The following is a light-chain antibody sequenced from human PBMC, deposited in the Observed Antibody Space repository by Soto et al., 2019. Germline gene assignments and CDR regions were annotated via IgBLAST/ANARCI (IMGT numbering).Light chain of an antibody. V-gene: IGKV3-20*01. Sequence: IVLTQSPGTLSLSPGERSTLSCRVSQSVSSSYLAWYQQKPGQAPRLLIYGASSRATGIPDRFSGSGSATDFTLTISRLEPEDFAVYYCQQYGTSPPLTFGGGTKVDIK. J-gene: IGKJ4*01. CDR3: QQYGTSPPLT. CDR1: QSVSSSY. CDR2: GAS.